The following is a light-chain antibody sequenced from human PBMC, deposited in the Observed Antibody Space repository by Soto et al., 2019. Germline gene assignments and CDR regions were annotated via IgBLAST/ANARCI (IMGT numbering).Light chain of an antibody. CDR3: CSYAGSSTFGVV. V-gene: IGLV2-23*03. CDR2: EGS. CDR1: SNDVGSYKL. J-gene: IGLJ2*01. Sequence: QSALTQPASVSGSPGQSITISCTGTSNDVGSYKLVSWYQQHPGKAPKLMIYEGSKRPSGVSNRFSGSKSGNTASLTISGLQAEDEADYYCCSYAGSSTFGVVFGGGRKLTVL.